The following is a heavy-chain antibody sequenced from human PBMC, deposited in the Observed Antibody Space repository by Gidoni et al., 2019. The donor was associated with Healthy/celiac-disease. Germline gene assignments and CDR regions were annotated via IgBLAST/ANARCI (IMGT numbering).Heavy chain of an antibody. CDR1: GFTFGHAW. Sequence: EVQLVESGGGLVKPGGSLRLSCAPSGFTFGHAWMRWVRQAPGKGQEWVGRIKSKTDGGTTDYAAPVKGRFTISRDDSKNTLYLQMNSLKTEDTAVYYCTTDRLGTPTPYIAVAGTPDYWGQGTLVTVSS. CDR3: TTDRLGTPTPYIAVAGTPDY. J-gene: IGHJ4*02. D-gene: IGHD6-19*01. CDR2: IKSKTDGGTT. V-gene: IGHV3-15*01.